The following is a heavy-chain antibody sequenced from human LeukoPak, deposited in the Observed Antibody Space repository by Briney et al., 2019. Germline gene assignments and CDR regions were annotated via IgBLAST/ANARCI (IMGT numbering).Heavy chain of an antibody. CDR1: GGSISSYY. D-gene: IGHD3-3*01. V-gene: IGHV4-4*07. CDR3: ARVYYDFWSGYRYYYYYYMDV. Sequence: PSETLSLTCTVSGGSISSYYWSWIRQPAGKGLEWIGRIYTSGSTNYNPSLKSRVTMSVDTSKNQFSLKLSSVTAADTAVYYCARVYYDFWSGYRYYYYYYMDVWGKGTTVTVSS. J-gene: IGHJ6*03. CDR2: IYTSGST.